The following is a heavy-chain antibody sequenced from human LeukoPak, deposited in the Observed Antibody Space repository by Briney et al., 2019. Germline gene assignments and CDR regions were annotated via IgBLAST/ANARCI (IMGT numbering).Heavy chain of an antibody. CDR3: AKARPRDSSSSGQRYIDY. Sequence: ASVKVSCKVSGYTLTELSMHWVRQAPGKGLEWMGGFDPEDGETIYAQKFQGRVTMTEDTSTDTAYMELSSLRSEDTAVYYCAKARPRDSSSSGQRYIDYWGQGTLVTVSS. CDR1: GYTLTELS. V-gene: IGHV1-24*01. CDR2: FDPEDGET. D-gene: IGHD6-6*01. J-gene: IGHJ4*02.